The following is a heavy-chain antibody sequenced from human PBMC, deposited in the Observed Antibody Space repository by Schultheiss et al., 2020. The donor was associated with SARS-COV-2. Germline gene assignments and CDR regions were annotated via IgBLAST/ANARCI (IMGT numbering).Heavy chain of an antibody. CDR3: ASSSWVHDAFDI. V-gene: IGHV3-21*04. CDR2: ISSSSSYI. CDR1: GFTFSSYG. J-gene: IGHJ3*02. D-gene: IGHD6-13*01. Sequence: GGSLRLSCAASGFTFSSYGMHWVRQAPGKGLEWVSSISSSSSYIYYADSVKGRFTISRDNAKNSLYLQMNSLRAEDTAVYYCASSSWVHDAFDIWGQGTMVTVSS.